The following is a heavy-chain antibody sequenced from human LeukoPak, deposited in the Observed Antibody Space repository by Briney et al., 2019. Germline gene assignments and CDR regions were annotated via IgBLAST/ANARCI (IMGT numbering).Heavy chain of an antibody. CDR3: AIELGYCSGGSCYPTDY. Sequence: GSLRLSCAASGFTFSDYYMSWIRQAPGKGLEWVSYISSSGSTIYYADSVKGRFTISRDNAKNSLYLQMNSLRAEDTAVYYCAIELGYCSGGSCYPTDYWGQGTLVTVSS. V-gene: IGHV3-11*04. J-gene: IGHJ4*02. CDR2: ISSSGSTI. D-gene: IGHD2-15*01. CDR1: GFTFSDYY.